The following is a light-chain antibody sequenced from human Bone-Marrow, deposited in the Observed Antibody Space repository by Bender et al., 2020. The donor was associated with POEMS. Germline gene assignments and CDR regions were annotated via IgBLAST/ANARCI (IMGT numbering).Light chain of an antibody. Sequence: QSALTQPPSASGSPGQSVTISCTGTSSDVGGYNYVSWYQQHPGKAPKLMIYEVSKRPSGVPGRFSGSKSDNTASLTVSGLQAEDEADYYCSSYAGSNNFVVFGGGTNLTV. V-gene: IGLV2-8*01. J-gene: IGLJ2*01. CDR1: SSDVGGYNY. CDR3: SSYAGSNNFVV. CDR2: EVS.